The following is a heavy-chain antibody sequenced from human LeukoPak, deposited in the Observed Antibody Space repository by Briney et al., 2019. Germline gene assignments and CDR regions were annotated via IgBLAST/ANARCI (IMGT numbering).Heavy chain of an antibody. CDR3: ARVFKGAFDI. V-gene: IGHV4-38-2*01. Sequence: PSETLSLTCAVSGYSISSGYQWAWIRQSPGKGLEWIGSIYHSGSAHYNPSLKSRVTISVETSKNQFSLKMYSVTAADTAVYYCARVFKGAFDIWGQGTMVTVSS. J-gene: IGHJ3*02. CDR2: IYHSGSA. D-gene: IGHD3-10*01. CDR1: GYSISSGYQ.